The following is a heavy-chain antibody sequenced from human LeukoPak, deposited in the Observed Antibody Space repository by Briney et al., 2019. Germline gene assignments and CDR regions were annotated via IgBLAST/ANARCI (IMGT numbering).Heavy chain of an antibody. CDR2: ISYDGSDK. Sequence: GGSLRLSCAAPGFTFSSSWMSWVRQAPGKGLEWVALISYDGSDKYYADSVKGRFTISRDNSKNTLYLQMNSLRAEDTAVYYCAKDSLDYGDYVYHFYGMDVWGQGTTVTVSS. CDR3: AKDSLDYGDYVYHFYGMDV. J-gene: IGHJ6*02. CDR1: GFTFSSSW. D-gene: IGHD4-17*01. V-gene: IGHV3-30*18.